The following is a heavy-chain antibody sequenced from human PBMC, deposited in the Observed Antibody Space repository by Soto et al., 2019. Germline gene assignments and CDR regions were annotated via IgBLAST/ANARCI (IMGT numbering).Heavy chain of an antibody. D-gene: IGHD3-10*02. CDR2: FYFGGST. Sequence: ETVSLTCTVSGDSISRSGYYWGWIRQTPGKGLEWIGSFYFGGSTHYNPSLKSRLTISVDTSKNHFSLNLDSVTAADTAVYYCARHRDGEVHQPLSSCFDPSGQGTLLPVSS. J-gene: IGHJ5*02. CDR3: ARHRDGEVHQPLSSCFDP. CDR1: GDSISRSGYY. V-gene: IGHV4-39*01.